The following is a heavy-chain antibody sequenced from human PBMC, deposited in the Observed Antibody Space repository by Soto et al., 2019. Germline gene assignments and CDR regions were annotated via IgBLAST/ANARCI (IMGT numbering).Heavy chain of an antibody. D-gene: IGHD3-16*01. V-gene: IGHV3-23*01. CDR2: ISGSGGST. J-gene: IGHJ4*02. CDR1: GFTFSSYA. CDR3: ARGGLIRGIDY. Sequence: GGSLRLSCAASGFTFSSYAMSWVRQAPGKGLEWVSAISGSGGSTYYADSVKGRFTISRHNSKNTLYLQMNSLRAEDTAVYYCARGGLIRGIDYWGQGTLVTVSS.